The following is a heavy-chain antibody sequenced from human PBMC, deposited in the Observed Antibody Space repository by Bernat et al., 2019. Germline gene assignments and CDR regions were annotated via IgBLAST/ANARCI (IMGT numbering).Heavy chain of an antibody. CDR1: GFTFSDYY. Sequence: QVQLVESGGGLVKPGGSLRLSCAASGFTFSDYYMSWIRQAPGKGLDWVSYISSSSSYTNYADSVKGRFTISRDNAKNSLYLQMNSLRAEDTAVYYCAKDGIGSGYYDDAFDIWGQGTVVTVSS. D-gene: IGHD3-3*01. CDR2: ISSSSSYT. CDR3: AKDGIGSGYYDDAFDI. V-gene: IGHV3-11*05. J-gene: IGHJ3*02.